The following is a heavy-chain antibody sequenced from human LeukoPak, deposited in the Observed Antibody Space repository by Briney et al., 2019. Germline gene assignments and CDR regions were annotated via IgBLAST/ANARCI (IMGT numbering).Heavy chain of an antibody. CDR1: GGSFSGYY. Sequence: SETLSLTCAVYGGSFSGYYWSWIRQPPGKGLEWIGSIYRSGSTYYNPSLKSRVTMSVDTSKNQFSLKLSSVTAADTAVYYCARDTSGWGHNYYMDVWGKGTTVTVSS. CDR2: IYRSGST. J-gene: IGHJ6*03. CDR3: ARDTSGWGHNYYMDV. V-gene: IGHV4-34*01. D-gene: IGHD3-16*01.